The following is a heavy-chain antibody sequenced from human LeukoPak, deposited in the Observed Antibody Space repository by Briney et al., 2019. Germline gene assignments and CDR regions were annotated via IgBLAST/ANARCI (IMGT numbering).Heavy chain of an antibody. J-gene: IGHJ4*02. V-gene: IGHV3-30*02. CDR3: AKDRYSSSLLYFDY. CDR1: GFTFSSYG. D-gene: IGHD6-13*01. Sequence: GGSLRLSCAGSGFTFSSYGMHWVRQAPGKGLEWVAFIRYDGSNKYYADSVKGQFTISRDNSKNTLYLQMNSLRAEDTAVYYCAKDRYSSSLLYFDYWGQGTLVTVSS. CDR2: IRYDGSNK.